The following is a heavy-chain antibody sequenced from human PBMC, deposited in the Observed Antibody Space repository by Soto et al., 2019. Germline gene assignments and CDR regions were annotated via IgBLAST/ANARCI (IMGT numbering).Heavy chain of an antibody. V-gene: IGHV4-59*03. CDR1: GASLNSDY. Sequence: QVQLQESGPGLVKPSETLSLTCTVSGASLNSDYWSWIRQSPGKGLEWIGYIYHMGGTDYNPSLKSRVTISTDKSKNQFSLNLRSVTAADTAVYFCARFTYKSGFNWFDPWGQGTQVTVSS. D-gene: IGHD5-12*01. J-gene: IGHJ5*02. CDR3: ARFTYKSGFNWFDP. CDR2: IYHMGGT.